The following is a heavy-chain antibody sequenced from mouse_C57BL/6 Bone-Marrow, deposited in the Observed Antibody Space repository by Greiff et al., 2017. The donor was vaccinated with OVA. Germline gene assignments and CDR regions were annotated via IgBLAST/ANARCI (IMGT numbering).Heavy chain of an antibody. Sequence: EVMLVESGGGLVKPGGSLKLSCAASGSTFSSYTMSWVRQTPEKRLEWVATISGGGGNTYYPDSVKGRFTISRDNAKNTLYLQMSSLRSEDTALYYCARLVLSMDYWGQGTSVTVSS. V-gene: IGHV5-9*01. CDR2: ISGGGGNT. CDR1: GSTFSSYT. J-gene: IGHJ4*01. CDR3: ARLVLSMDY.